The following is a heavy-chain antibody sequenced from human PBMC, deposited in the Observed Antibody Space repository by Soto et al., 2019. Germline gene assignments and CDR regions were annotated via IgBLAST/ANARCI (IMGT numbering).Heavy chain of an antibody. CDR3: ERDTARYYYGMDV. J-gene: IGHJ6*02. V-gene: IGHV4-4*02. CDR1: GGSISSSNW. Sequence: SETLSLTCAVSGGSISSSNWWSWVRQPPGKGLEWIGEIYHSGSTNYNPSLKSRVTISVDKSKNQFSLKLSSVTAADTAVYYCERDTARYYYGMDVWGQGTTVTVSS. D-gene: IGHD5-18*01. CDR2: IYHSGST.